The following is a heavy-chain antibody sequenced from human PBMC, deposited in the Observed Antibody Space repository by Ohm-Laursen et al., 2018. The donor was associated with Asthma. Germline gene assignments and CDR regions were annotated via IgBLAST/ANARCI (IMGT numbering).Heavy chain of an antibody. V-gene: IGHV4-30-4*01. CDR3: ARGTFYYESTGYYFFDH. CDR1: GGSISSGDYY. CDR2: IYYSGST. J-gene: IGHJ4*02. D-gene: IGHD3-22*01. Sequence: TLSLTCTVSGGSISSGDYYWSWIRQPPGKGLEWIGYIYYSGSTYYNPSLTSRVTISVETSKNQFSLKLSSVTAADPAVYYCARGTFYYESTGYYFFDHWGQGALVTVSS.